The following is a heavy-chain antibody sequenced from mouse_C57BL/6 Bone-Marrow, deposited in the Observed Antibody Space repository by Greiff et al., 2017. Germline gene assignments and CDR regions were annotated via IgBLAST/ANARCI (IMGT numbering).Heavy chain of an antibody. CDR3: ARHEKGRYYGSRYASYYYAMDY. D-gene: IGHD1-1*01. J-gene: IGHJ4*01. CDR2: FYPGSGSI. V-gene: IGHV1-62-2*01. Sequence: VQLQQSGAELVKPGASVKLSCKASGYTFTEYTIHWVKQRSGQGLEWIGWFYPGSGSIKYNEKFKDKATLTADKSSSTVYMELSRWTSEDSAVYFRARHEKGRYYGSRYASYYYAMDYWGRGTSVTVSS. CDR1: GYTFTEYT.